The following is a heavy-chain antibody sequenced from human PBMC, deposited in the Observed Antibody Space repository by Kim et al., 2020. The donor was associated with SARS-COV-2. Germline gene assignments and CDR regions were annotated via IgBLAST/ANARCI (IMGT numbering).Heavy chain of an antibody. V-gene: IGHV1-24*01. CDR1: GYTLTELS. D-gene: IGHD6-13*01. Sequence: ASVKVSCKVSGYTLTELSMHWVRQAPGKGLEWMGGFDPEDGETIYAQKFQGRVTMTEDTSTDTAYMELSSLRSEDTAVYYCATKYSSSWYYNSVGPYYYYYGMDVWGQGTTVTVSS. CDR2: FDPEDGET. J-gene: IGHJ6*02. CDR3: ATKYSSSWYYNSVGPYYYYYGMDV.